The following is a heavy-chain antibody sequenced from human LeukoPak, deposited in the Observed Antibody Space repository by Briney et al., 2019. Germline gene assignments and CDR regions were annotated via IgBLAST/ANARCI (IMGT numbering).Heavy chain of an antibody. J-gene: IGHJ4*02. Sequence: SETLSLTCAVYGGSFRGYYWSWIRQPPGKGLEWIGEINHRGSTKYNPSLKSRVAISVDTSKNQFSLNLRSATAADTAVYYCARGDILTGYSYWGQGTLVTVSS. V-gene: IGHV4-34*01. CDR2: INHRGST. CDR3: ARGDILTGYSY. CDR1: GGSFRGYY. D-gene: IGHD3-9*01.